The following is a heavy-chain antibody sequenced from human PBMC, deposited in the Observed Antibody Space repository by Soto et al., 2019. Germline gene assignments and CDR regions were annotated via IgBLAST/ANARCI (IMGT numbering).Heavy chain of an antibody. CDR2: INPSGGST. CDR1: GYTFTSYY. CDR3: ARDSSGYCPGY. V-gene: IGHV1-46*01. D-gene: IGHD3-22*01. J-gene: IGHJ4*02. Sequence: ASVKVSFKASGYTFTSYYMHWVRPAPGQGLEWMGIINPSGGSTSYAQKFQGRVTMTRDTSTSTVYMELSSLRSEDTAVYYCARDSSGYCPGYWGQGTLVTVSS.